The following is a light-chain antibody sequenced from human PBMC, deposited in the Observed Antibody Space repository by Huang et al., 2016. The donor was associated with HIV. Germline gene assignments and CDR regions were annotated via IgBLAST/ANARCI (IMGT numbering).Light chain of an antibody. CDR1: QSVNSY. CDR2: DAS. V-gene: IGKV3-11*01. CDR3: QQRNDWYT. Sequence: EIVLTQSPATLSLSPGERATLSCRASQSVNSYLAWYQQKPGQAPRLLIYDASTRATGIPARFSGSGSGTDFTLTISSLEPEDFAVYYCQQRNDWYTFGQGTKLEIK. J-gene: IGKJ2*01.